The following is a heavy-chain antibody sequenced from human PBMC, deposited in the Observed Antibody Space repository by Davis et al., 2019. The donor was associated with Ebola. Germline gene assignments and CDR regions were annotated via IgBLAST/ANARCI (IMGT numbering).Heavy chain of an antibody. D-gene: IGHD3-10*01. CDR3: ARAGYYYGSGSYIFDY. J-gene: IGHJ4*02. CDR1: GFTFSSYA. V-gene: IGHV3-64*04. Sequence: GGSLRLSCAASGFTFSSYAMHWVRQAPGKGLQYVSGITNNGGSTYYADSVKGRFTISRDNAKNSLYLQMNSLRDEDTAVYYCARAGYYYGSGSYIFDYWGQGTLVTVSS. CDR2: ITNNGGST.